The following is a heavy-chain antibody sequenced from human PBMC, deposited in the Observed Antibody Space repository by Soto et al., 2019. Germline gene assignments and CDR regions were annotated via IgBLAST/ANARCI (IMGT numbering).Heavy chain of an antibody. CDR1: GFTFSSYG. CDR3: AKEADYCVSSKYDN. Sequence: PGGSLRLSCAASGFTFSSYGMHWVRQAPGKGLEWVAVISYDGSNKYYADSVKGRFTISRDNSKNTLYLQMNSLRAEDTAVYYCAKEADYCVSSKYDNWGRGT. CDR2: ISYDGSNK. D-gene: IGHD2-21*01. J-gene: IGHJ4*02. V-gene: IGHV3-30*18.